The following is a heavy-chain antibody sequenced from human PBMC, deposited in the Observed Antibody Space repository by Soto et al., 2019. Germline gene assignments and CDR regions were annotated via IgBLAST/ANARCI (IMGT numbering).Heavy chain of an antibody. CDR2: IKQDGSEK. V-gene: IGHV3-7*01. D-gene: IGHD3-3*01. CDR3: ARDRYSYYDFWSGSLPYSSSGMDA. J-gene: IGHJ6*02. Sequence: GGSLMLSCAASGFTFSSYWMSWVLQAPGKGLEWVANIKQDGSEKYYVDSVKGRFTISRDNAKNSLYLQMNSLRAEDTAVYYCARDRYSYYDFWSGSLPYSSSGMDALGQGTTLTISS. CDR1: GFTFSSYW.